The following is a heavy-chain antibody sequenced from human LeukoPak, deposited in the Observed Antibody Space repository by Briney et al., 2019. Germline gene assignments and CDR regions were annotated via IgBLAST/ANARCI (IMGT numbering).Heavy chain of an antibody. CDR2: ISWNSGSI. Sequence: GGSLRLSCAASGFTFDDYAMHWVRQAPGKGLEWVSGISWNSGSIGYADSVKGRFTISRDNAKNSLYLQMNSLRADDTAVYYCAIDGGGDSGYGNFDYWGQATLLTVSS. D-gene: IGHD3-16*01. V-gene: IGHV3-9*01. CDR1: GFTFDDYA. J-gene: IGHJ4*02. CDR3: AIDGGGDSGYGNFDY.